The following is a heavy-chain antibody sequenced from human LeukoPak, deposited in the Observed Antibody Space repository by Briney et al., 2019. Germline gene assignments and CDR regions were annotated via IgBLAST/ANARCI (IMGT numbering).Heavy chain of an antibody. Sequence: GGSLRLSCAASGFTFSTYSMNWVRQAPGRGLEWVSFISSSSSDIYYADSVKGRFTISRDNAKNSLYLQMNSLRAEDTAVYYCVRDRGYGDSVYWYFDLWGRGTVVTVSS. CDR2: ISSSSSDI. CDR3: VRDRGYGDSVYWYFDL. V-gene: IGHV3-21*01. D-gene: IGHD4-17*01. CDR1: GFTFSTYS. J-gene: IGHJ2*01.